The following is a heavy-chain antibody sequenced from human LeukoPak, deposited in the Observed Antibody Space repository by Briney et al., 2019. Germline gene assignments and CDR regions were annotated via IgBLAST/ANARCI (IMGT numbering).Heavy chain of an antibody. Sequence: GESLRLSCAASGFTFSSYAMSWVRQAPGKGLEWVSAISGSGGSTYYADSVKGRFTISRDNSKNTLYLQMNSLRAEDTAVYYWTRDVRDEYTSGWYPIGYWGQGTLVTVSS. D-gene: IGHD6-19*01. V-gene: IGHV3-23*01. J-gene: IGHJ4*02. CDR2: ISGSGGST. CDR3: TRDVRDEYTSGWYPIGY. CDR1: GFTFSSYA.